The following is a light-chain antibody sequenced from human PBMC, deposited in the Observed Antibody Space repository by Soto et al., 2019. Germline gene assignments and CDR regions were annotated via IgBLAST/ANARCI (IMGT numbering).Light chain of an antibody. V-gene: IGKV1-5*01. CDR2: DAS. J-gene: IGKJ4*01. CDR3: QQYNRYSLT. CDR1: QSIRSR. Sequence: DIQMTQSPSTLSASVGYRVTITCRASQSIRSRLAWYQQKPGKAPKILIYDASNLESGVPSRFSASGSGTEFTLTISSLKPDDFATYYCQQYNRYSLTFGGGTKVEIK.